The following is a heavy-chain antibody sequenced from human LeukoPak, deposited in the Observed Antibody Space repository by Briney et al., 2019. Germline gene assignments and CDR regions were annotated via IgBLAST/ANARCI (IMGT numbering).Heavy chain of an antibody. J-gene: IGHJ4*02. CDR3: SREYHC. CDR1: GYTFTDYA. CDR2: INTNTRNP. Sequence: ASVKVSCKASGYTFTDYAVHWGRQAPGQRLEWMGCINTNTRNPMYARGFTGRFVYSLDTSVSTSYLQISSLKADDTAVYYCSREYHCGGQGTLVIVSS. V-gene: IGHV7-4-1*02. D-gene: IGHD2-2*01.